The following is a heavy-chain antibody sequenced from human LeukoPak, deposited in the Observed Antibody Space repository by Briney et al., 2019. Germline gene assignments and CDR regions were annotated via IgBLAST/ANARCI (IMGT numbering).Heavy chain of an antibody. D-gene: IGHD4-17*01. CDR2: IKQDGSEK. CDR1: GFTFSSYW. Sequence: GGSLRLSCAASGFTFSSYWMSGVRQAPGKGLEWVANIKQDGSEKYYVDSVKGRFTISRDNAKNSLFLHMNSLRAEDTAVYYCARDPGYGDPWNYFDYWGQGTLVTVSS. V-gene: IGHV3-7*01. J-gene: IGHJ4*02. CDR3: ARDPGYGDPWNYFDY.